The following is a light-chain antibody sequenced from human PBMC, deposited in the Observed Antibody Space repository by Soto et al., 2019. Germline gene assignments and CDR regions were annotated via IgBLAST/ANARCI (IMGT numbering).Light chain of an antibody. CDR2: EDN. J-gene: IGLJ2*01. CDR1: SGSIASNY. CDR3: QSYDSSNHVV. V-gene: IGLV6-57*02. Sequence: NFMLTQPHSVSESPGKTVTISCTGSSGSIASNYVQWYQQRPGSAPTTVIYEDNQRPSGVPDRFSVSIDSSTNSASLTISGLKTEDEADYYCQSYDSSNHVVFGGGTKLTVL.